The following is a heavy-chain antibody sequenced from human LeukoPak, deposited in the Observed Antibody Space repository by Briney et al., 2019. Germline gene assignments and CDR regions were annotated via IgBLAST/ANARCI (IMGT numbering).Heavy chain of an antibody. J-gene: IGHJ3*02. V-gene: IGHV4-30-4*01. Sequence: SETLSLTCTVSGGSISSGDYYWSWIRQPPGKGLEWIGYIYYSGSTYYNPSLKSRVTISVDTSKNQFSLKLSSVTAADTAVYYCARADPRYCGGDCYSGLAFDIWGQGTMVTVSS. CDR1: GGSISSGDYY. CDR2: IYYSGST. D-gene: IGHD2-21*02. CDR3: ARADPRYCGGDCYSGLAFDI.